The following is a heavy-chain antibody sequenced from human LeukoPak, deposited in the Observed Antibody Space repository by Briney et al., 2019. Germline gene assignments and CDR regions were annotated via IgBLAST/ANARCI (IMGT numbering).Heavy chain of an antibody. Sequence: SETLSLTCTVSGGSISSSSYYWGWIRQPPGKGLEWIGSIYYSGSTYYNPSLKSRVTISVDTSKNQFSLKLSSVTAADTAVYYCARWGDSSGPDAFDIWGQGTMVTVSS. CDR1: GGSISSSSYY. D-gene: IGHD3-22*01. CDR3: ARWGDSSGPDAFDI. V-gene: IGHV4-39*01. J-gene: IGHJ3*02. CDR2: IYYSGST.